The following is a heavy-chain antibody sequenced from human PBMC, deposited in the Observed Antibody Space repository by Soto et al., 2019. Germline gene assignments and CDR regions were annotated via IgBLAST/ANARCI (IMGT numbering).Heavy chain of an antibody. D-gene: IGHD3-16*01. V-gene: IGHV3-23*01. CDR2: ISGSGCIT. CDR1: EFTVSSYA. Sequence: PGRSMTLSWSSSEFTVSSYAMRLVPHSSCKVLEWVSAISGSGCITYYADSVKGRFTISRDNSKNTLYLQMNSLRAEDTAVYYCAKGEDYIWGSCHKRAMSAFDIWGQGTMVTVSS. J-gene: IGHJ3*02. CDR3: AKGEDYIWGSCHKRAMSAFDI.